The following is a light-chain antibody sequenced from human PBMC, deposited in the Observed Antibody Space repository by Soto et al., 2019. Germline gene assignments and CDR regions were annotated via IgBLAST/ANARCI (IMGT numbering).Light chain of an antibody. Sequence: EIVLTQSPATLSLSPGERATLSCRASQSVDNYLAWYQQKPGQAPRLLLYDVSSRATGTPARFSGSGSGTDFPLSISSLEPEDFAVYCCQQRSNRPRFTCGRGTKVDIK. CDR2: DVS. V-gene: IGKV3-11*01. CDR1: QSVDNY. CDR3: QQRSNRPRFT. J-gene: IGKJ3*01.